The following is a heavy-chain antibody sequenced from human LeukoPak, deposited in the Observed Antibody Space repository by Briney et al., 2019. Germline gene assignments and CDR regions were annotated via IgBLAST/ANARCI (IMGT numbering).Heavy chain of an antibody. Sequence: ASVKVSCKASGYTFTGYYMHWVRQATGQGLEWMGWINPNSGGTNYAQKFQGRVTMTRDTSLSTAYLQWSSLKASDTAMYYCARPDGIYYDSSGSNAFDIWGQGTMVTVSS. J-gene: IGHJ3*02. CDR1: GYTFTGYY. V-gene: IGHV1-2*02. CDR2: INPNSGGT. CDR3: ARPDGIYYDSSGSNAFDI. D-gene: IGHD3-22*01.